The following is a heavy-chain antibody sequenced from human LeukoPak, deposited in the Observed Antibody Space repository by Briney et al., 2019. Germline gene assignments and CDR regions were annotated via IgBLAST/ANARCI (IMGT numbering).Heavy chain of an antibody. J-gene: IGHJ4*02. D-gene: IGHD4-17*01. V-gene: IGHV3-23*01. CDR2: ISGSGSST. CDR1: TLTFSCYA. Sequence: PRGSMRPARAPSTLTFSCYAMSCVRQAPGKVREWDSAISGSGSSTSYADSVKGRFTISRDNYKNRLYLQMNSLRAEDTAVYYCANAPRLTVTAMYYFDYWGQGAMVTVSS. CDR3: ANAPRLTVTAMYYFDY.